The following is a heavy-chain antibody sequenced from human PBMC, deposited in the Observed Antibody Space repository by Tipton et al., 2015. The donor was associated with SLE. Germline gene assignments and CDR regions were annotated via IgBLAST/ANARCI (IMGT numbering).Heavy chain of an antibody. CDR2: ISWDGSST. D-gene: IGHD4-11*01. CDR3: AKDHADYNGGLYY. Sequence: SLRLSCAASGFTFDDYSMQWVRQVPGKGLEWVGLISWDGSSTFYADSVKGRFTISRDNTKNSLHLQMSSLKTEDAALYYCAKDHADYNGGLYYWGQGTLVTVSS. CDR1: GFTFDDYS. V-gene: IGHV3-43*01. J-gene: IGHJ4*02.